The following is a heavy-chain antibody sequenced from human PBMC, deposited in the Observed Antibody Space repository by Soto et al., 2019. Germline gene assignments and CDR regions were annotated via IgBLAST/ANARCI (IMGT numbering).Heavy chain of an antibody. CDR2: IYWDDDK. CDR1: GGSIINGDYY. D-gene: IGHD1-1*01. CDR3: AHRHARPTGTLDY. J-gene: IGHJ4*02. Sequence: TLSLTCTVSGGSIINGDYYWSWIRQPPGKALEWLALIYWDDDKRYSPSLKNRLTITKDTSKNQVVLTMTNMDPVDTATYFCAHRHARPTGTLDYWGQGTLVTVSS. V-gene: IGHV2-5*08.